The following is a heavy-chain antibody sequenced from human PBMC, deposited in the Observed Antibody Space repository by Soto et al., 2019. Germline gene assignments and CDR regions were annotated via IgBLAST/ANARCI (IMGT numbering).Heavy chain of an antibody. CDR1: GGSISSYY. V-gene: IGHV4-59*08. Sequence: QVQLQESGPGLVKPSETLSLTCTVSGGSISSYYWSWIRQPPGKGLEWIGYIYYSGSTNYNPSLKSRVTISVDTSKNQFSLKLSSVTAADTAVYYWARIEDEYSSPYFDYWGQGTLVTVSS. D-gene: IGHD6-6*01. CDR2: IYYSGST. J-gene: IGHJ4*02. CDR3: ARIEDEYSSPYFDY.